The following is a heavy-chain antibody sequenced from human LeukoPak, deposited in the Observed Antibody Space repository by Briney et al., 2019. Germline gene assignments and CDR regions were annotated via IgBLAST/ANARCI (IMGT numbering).Heavy chain of an antibody. CDR2: IYTSGST. CDR3: ARDRGSYLFGY. Sequence: SQTLSLTCTVSGGSISSSSYYWSWIRQPAGKGLEWIGRIYTSGSTNYNPSLKSRVTISVDTSKNQFSLKLSSVTAADTAVYYCARDRGSYLFGYWGQGTPVTVSS. V-gene: IGHV4-61*02. CDR1: GGSISSSSYY. J-gene: IGHJ4*02. D-gene: IGHD1-26*01.